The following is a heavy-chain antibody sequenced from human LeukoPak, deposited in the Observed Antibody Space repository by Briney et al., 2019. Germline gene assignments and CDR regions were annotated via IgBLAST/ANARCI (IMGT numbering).Heavy chain of an antibody. CDR3: ARDFTIFGVVTDWYFDL. CDR2: IWYDGSKK. V-gene: IGHV3-33*01. D-gene: IGHD3-3*01. J-gene: IGHJ2*01. CDR1: GFTFSSYG. Sequence: GGSLRLSWAAAGFTFSSYGVPWARQAPGKGLEWVALIWYDGSKKYYADSVKGRFTISRDNSKETLYLQMSSLRAEDTAVYYCARDFTIFGVVTDWYFDLWGRGTLVTVSS.